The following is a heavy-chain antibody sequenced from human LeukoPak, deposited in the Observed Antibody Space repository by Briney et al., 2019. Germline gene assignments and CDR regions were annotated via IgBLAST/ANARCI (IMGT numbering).Heavy chain of an antibody. CDR2: ISHSGNT. V-gene: IGHV4-30-2*01. J-gene: IGHJ4*02. D-gene: IGHD2/OR15-2a*01. CDR1: GDSGDSISSGGNY. Sequence: SETLSLTCSVSGDSGDSISSGGNYWTWIRQPPGGGLEWIGCISHSGNTYFNPSLKSRVFISIDKSKNHFSLKLTSVTAADTAVYYCARDRFGIVTPYFFDYWGQGTLVTVSS. CDR3: ARDRFGIVTPYFFDY.